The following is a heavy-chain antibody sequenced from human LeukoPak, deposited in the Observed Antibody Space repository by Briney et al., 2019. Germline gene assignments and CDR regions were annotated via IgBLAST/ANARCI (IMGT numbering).Heavy chain of an antibody. V-gene: IGHV3-30*02. Sequence: GGSLRLSCAASGFTFSSYGMHWVRQAPGKGLEWVAFIRYDGSNKYYADSVKGRFTISRDNSKNTLYLQMNSLRAEDTAVYYCAKDFSTWSVAAPGDWGQGTLVTVSS. CDR1: GFTFSSYG. D-gene: IGHD6-19*01. CDR2: IRYDGSNK. CDR3: AKDFSTWSVAAPGD. J-gene: IGHJ4*02.